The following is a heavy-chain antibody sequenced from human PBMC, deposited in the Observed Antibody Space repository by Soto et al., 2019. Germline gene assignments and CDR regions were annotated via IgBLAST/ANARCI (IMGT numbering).Heavy chain of an antibody. V-gene: IGHV1-69*13. CDR2: IIPIFGTA. CDR3: ARNYYDSSGYPHDAFDI. J-gene: IGHJ3*02. Sequence: ASVKVSCKASGGTFSSYAISWVRQAPGQGLEWMGGIIPIFGTANYAQKFQGRVTITADESTSTAFMELSSLRSEDTAVYYCARNYYDSSGYPHDAFDIWGQGTMVTVSS. CDR1: GGTFSSYA. D-gene: IGHD3-22*01.